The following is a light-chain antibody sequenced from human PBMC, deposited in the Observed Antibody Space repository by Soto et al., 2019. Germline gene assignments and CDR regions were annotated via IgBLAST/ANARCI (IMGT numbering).Light chain of an antibody. CDR1: LGISSY. CDR2: AAS. Sequence: AIRITHSPSSLSSSTVYIFTITCLASLGISSYLAWYQQKPGKAPNLLIYAASTLQSGVPSRFSGSGSGTDFTLTISCLQSEDFATYYCQQYYNYPRTFGQGTKVDIK. J-gene: IGKJ1*01. CDR3: QQYYNYPRT. V-gene: IGKV1-8*01.